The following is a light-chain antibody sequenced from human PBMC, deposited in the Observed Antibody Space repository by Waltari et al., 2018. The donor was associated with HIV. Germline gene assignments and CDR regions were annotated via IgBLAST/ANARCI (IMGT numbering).Light chain of an antibody. CDR1: RTDLGGYTH. J-gene: IGLJ2*01. V-gene: IGLV2-14*01. CDR3: TSYASSSSLL. Sequence: QSALTQPAPASGSPGQSLPISCTRGRTDLGGYTHVHCYQHLPGKAPKLIIYEVRNRPSGVSTRFSGSKSGNTASLTISGLQAEDEADYYCTSYASSSSLLFGGGTKLTVL. CDR2: EVR.